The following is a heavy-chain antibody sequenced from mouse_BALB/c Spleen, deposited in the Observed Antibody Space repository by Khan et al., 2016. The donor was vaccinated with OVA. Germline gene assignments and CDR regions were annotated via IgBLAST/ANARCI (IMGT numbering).Heavy chain of an antibody. V-gene: IGHV7-3*02. CDR1: GFTFTDYY. J-gene: IGHJ2*01. CDR3: ARDQVGSYVDY. D-gene: IGHD4-1*02. Sequence: EVELVESGGGLVQPGGSLRLSCATSGFTFTDYYMTWVRQPPGEALAWLGFIAKKADGYRTEYSASVKGRVRITRDTSQNIHYLQRTTLRAEDSATHYCARDQVGSYVDYGGQGTTLPVSS. CDR2: IAKKADGYRT.